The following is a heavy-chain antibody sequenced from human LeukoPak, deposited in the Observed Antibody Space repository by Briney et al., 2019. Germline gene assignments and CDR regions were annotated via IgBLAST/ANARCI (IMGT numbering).Heavy chain of an antibody. CDR1: GFTFKNYA. J-gene: IGHJ4*02. CDR3: ANAGSDTMRGY. CDR2: ISGSGDTT. Sequence: GGSLRLSCVASGFTFKNYAMTWVRQAPGKGLEGVSGISGSGDTTYYADSGKGRFTISRDNSKNTLYLQMTNPRADDTAVYYCANAGSDTMRGYWGQGTPVTVSS. D-gene: IGHD3-22*01. V-gene: IGHV3-23*01.